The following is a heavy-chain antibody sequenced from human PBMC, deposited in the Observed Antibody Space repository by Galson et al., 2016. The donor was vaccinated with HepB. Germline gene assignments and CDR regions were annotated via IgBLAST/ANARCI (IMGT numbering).Heavy chain of an antibody. CDR1: GYIFTNYW. Sequence: QSGAEVTKPGESLKISCKTSGYIFTNYWIAWVRQMPGKGLEWMGIIYPGASDTRYSPSFEGQVTLSVDKSINTAYLQWSSLKASDTAMYYGGTSGTSGWFDPWGQGTLVTVSS. CDR3: GTSGTSGWFDP. V-gene: IGHV5-51*01. J-gene: IGHJ5*02. CDR2: IYPGASDT. D-gene: IGHD6-6*01.